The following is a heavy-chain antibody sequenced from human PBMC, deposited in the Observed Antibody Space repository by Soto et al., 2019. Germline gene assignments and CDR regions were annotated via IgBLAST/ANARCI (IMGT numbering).Heavy chain of an antibody. J-gene: IGHJ6*02. V-gene: IGHV5-51*01. Sequence: GESLKISCKGSGYSFTNYWIGWVRQMPGKDLEWIGIIYPEDSETRYSPSFQGLVTISVDKSISTAYLQWSSLKASDTAMYYCARHHYYDSSGYPDVWGQGTTVTVSS. CDR1: GYSFTNYW. CDR3: ARHHYYDSSGYPDV. CDR2: IYPEDSET. D-gene: IGHD3-22*01.